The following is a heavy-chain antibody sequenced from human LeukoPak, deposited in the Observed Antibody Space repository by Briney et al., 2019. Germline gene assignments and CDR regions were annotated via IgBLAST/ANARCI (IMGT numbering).Heavy chain of an antibody. V-gene: IGHV3-15*01. CDR2: IKSKTDGGTT. CDR3: TTGAPRAYSGSYSNC. Sequence: GGSLRLSCAASGFTFSNAWMSRVRQAPGKGLEWVGRIKSKTDGGTTDYAAPVKCRFTISRDDSQNTLYLQMNSLKTEDTAVYYCTTGAPRAYSGSYSNCWGQGTLVTVSS. D-gene: IGHD1-26*01. J-gene: IGHJ4*02. CDR1: GFTFSNAW.